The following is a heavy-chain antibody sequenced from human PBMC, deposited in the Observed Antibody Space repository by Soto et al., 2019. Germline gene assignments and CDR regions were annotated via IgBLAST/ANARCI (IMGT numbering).Heavy chain of an antibody. CDR2: ISWNSGSI. CDR1: GFTFDDYA. D-gene: IGHD5-12*01. Sequence: EVQLVESGGGLVQPGRSPRLSCAASGFTFDDYAMHWVRQAPGKGLEWVSGISWNSGSIGYADSVKGRFTISRDNAKNPLYQRMNSQRAEDTALHYCARAEGGELLRSYWYCDLLGRGTLVTVAS. CDR3: ARAEGGELLRSYWYCDL. J-gene: IGHJ2*01. V-gene: IGHV3-9*01.